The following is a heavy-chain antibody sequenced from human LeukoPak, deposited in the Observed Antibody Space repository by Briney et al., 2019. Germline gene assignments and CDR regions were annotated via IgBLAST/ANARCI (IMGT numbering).Heavy chain of an antibody. V-gene: IGHV3-66*01. D-gene: IGHD1-26*01. J-gene: IGHJ4*02. CDR2: IYSGGST. Sequence: PGGSLRLSCAASGFTVSSNYMGWVRQAPGKGLEWVSVIYSGGSTYYADSVKGRFTISRDNSKNTLYLQMNSLRAEDTAVYYCARDRGGSYSAIDYWGQGTLVTVSS. CDR3: ARDRGGSYSAIDY. CDR1: GFTVSSNY.